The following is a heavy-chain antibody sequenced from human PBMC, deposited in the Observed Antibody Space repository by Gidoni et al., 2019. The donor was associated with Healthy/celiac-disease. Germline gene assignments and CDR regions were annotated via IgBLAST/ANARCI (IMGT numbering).Heavy chain of an antibody. CDR3: ARGGDSSGWSNDAFDI. CDR1: GGTFSSYA. D-gene: IGHD6-19*01. CDR2: IIPIFGTA. J-gene: IGHJ3*02. V-gene: IGHV1-69*01. Sequence: QVQLVQSGAEVKKPGSSVKVSCKASGGTFSSYAIRWVRQAPGQGLEWSGGIIPIFGTANYAQKFQGRVTITADESTSTAYMELSSLRSEDTAVYYCARGGDSSGWSNDAFDIWGQGTMVTVSS.